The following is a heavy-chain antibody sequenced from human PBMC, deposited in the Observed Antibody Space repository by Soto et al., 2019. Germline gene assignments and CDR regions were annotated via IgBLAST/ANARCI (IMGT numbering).Heavy chain of an antibody. J-gene: IGHJ4*02. Sequence: DVQLVESGGGLVQPGGSLRLSCAASGFTLSSYWMSWVRQAPGKGLEWVANINEDGNKKYYVDSVKGRFTISRDDAKNSVHLQMNSLRVADTAVYYCARALGASGSYWGQGALVTVSS. CDR3: ARALGASGSY. D-gene: IGHD3-10*01. CDR1: GFTLSSYW. V-gene: IGHV3-7*04. CDR2: INEDGNKK.